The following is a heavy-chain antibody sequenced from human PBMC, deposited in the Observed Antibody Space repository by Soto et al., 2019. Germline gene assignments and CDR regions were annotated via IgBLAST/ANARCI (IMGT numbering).Heavy chain of an antibody. CDR3: ARDSSWADF. Sequence: GASVKVSCKVSGYTFTNYPMHWVRQAPGQRLEWMGWINAANTNTKYSQKFQGRVTITSDTFATTAYMELTSLRSEDTAVYYCARDSSWADFWGQGTLVTVSS. J-gene: IGHJ4*02. CDR2: INAANTNT. CDR1: GYTFTNYP. V-gene: IGHV1-3*01. D-gene: IGHD6-13*01.